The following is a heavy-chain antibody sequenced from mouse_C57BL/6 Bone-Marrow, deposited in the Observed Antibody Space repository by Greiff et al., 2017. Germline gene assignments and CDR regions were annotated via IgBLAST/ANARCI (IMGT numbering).Heavy chain of an antibody. V-gene: IGHV1-69*01. D-gene: IGHD2-12*01. J-gene: IGHJ4*01. Sequence: VKLQQPGAELVMPGASVKLSCKASGYTFTSYWMHWVKQRPGQGLEWIGEIDPSDSYTNYNQKFKGKSTLTVDKSSSTAYMQLSSLTSEDSAVYYCARGIRRYYYAMDYWGQGTSVTVSS. CDR2: IDPSDSYT. CDR1: GYTFTSYW. CDR3: ARGIRRYYYAMDY.